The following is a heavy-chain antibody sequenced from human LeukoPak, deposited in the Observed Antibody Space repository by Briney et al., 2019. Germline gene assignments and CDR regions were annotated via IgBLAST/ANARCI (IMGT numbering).Heavy chain of an antibody. CDR2: ISSTVSTT. CDR1: GFTFSSYA. CDR3: AREGGYYHLDY. Sequence: GGSLRLSCAASGFTFSSYAMSWIRQAPGKGLEWISYISSTVSTTYYADSVKGRFTISRDNAKNSLYLQMNSLRAEDTAVYYCAREGGYYHLDYWGQGTLVTVSS. D-gene: IGHD3-22*01. J-gene: IGHJ4*02. V-gene: IGHV3-11*01.